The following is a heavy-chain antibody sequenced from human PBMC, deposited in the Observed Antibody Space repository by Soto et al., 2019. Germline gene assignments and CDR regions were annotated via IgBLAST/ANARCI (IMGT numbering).Heavy chain of an antibody. CDR2: IIPIFGTA. CDR3: ARGYCTNGVCFIGMDV. CDR1: GGTFSSYA. V-gene: IGHV1-69*13. Sequence: SVKVSCKASGGTFSSYAISWVRQAPGQGLEWMGGIIPIFGTANYAQKFQGRVTITADESTSTAYMELSSLRSEDTAVYYCARGYCTNGVCFIGMDVRGQRTTVTGSS. J-gene: IGHJ6*02. D-gene: IGHD2-8*01.